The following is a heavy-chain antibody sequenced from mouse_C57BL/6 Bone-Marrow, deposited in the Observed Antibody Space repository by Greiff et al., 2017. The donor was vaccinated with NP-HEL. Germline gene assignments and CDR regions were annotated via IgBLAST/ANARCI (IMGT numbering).Heavy chain of an antibody. CDR3: ARGGFYWYFDV. J-gene: IGHJ1*03. CDR2: IYPGSGNT. V-gene: IGHV1-66*01. Sequence: VKLQESGPELVKPGASVKISCKASGYSFTSYYIHWVKQRPGQGLEWIGWIYPGSGNTKYNEKFKGKATLTADTSSSTAYMQLSSLTSEDSAVYYCARGGFYWYFDVWGTGTTVTVSS. CDR1: GYSFTSYY.